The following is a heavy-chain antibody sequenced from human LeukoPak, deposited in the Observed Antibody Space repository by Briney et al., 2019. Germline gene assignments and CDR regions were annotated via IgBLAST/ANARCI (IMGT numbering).Heavy chain of an antibody. V-gene: IGHV4-59*01. D-gene: IGHD2-21*01. J-gene: IGHJ4*02. CDR3: ARWHSHGRYFDY. CDR2: TSDSGNT. CDR1: GGSIRNYY. Sequence: SQTLSLTCTVSGGSIRNYYWNWIRQPPGKGLEWIGYTSDSGNTDYKPSLKSRVTISVDTSKNQFSLKLTSATAADTAVYYCARWHSHGRYFDYWGQGALFTVSS.